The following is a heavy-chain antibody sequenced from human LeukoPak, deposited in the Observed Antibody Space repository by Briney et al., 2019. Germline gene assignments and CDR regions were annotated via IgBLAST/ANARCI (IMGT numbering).Heavy chain of an antibody. J-gene: IGHJ4*02. Sequence: PVRTLRLSSAPSRFSPTNVGINCGRQAPGQGRRWVSVISGGIRGSAYYADSVTGGSTVSRDNSKNTVDLQMNNLRVDDTSIYYCAKDHANTPVVTNWGQGILVSVSS. V-gene: IGHV3-23*01. CDR1: RFSPTNVG. D-gene: IGHD5-18*01. CDR3: AKDHANTPVVTN. CDR2: ISGGIRGSA.